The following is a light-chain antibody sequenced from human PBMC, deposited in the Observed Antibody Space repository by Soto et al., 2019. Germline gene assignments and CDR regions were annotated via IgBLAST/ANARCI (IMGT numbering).Light chain of an antibody. J-gene: IGLJ2*01. CDR1: TSDVGGFNY. V-gene: IGLV2-14*01. CDR2: EVT. Sequence: QSALTQPASVSGSPGQSITISCIGTTSDVGGFNYVSWYQHHPGKVPKLLIYEVTNRPSGVSIRFSASKSGNTASLTISGLQAEDEADYYCTSRTSSSTVIFGGGTKLTVL. CDR3: TSRTSSSTVI.